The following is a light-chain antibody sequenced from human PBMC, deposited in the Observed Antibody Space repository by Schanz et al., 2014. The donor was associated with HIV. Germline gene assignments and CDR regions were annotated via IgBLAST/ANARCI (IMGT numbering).Light chain of an antibody. CDR2: GAS. V-gene: IGKV3D-20*02. CDR1: QSVGSN. CDR3: QQRSNWLT. J-gene: IGKJ4*01. Sequence: EIVMTQSPATLSVSPGERATLSCRASQSVGSNLAWYQQKPGQAPRLLIYGASSRATGIPDRFSGSGSGTDCTLTVSRLEPEDFALYYCQQRSNWLTFGGGTKVEIK.